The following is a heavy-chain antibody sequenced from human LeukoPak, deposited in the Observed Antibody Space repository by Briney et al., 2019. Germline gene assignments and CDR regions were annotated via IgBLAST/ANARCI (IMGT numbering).Heavy chain of an antibody. J-gene: IGHJ4*02. D-gene: IGHD6-19*01. V-gene: IGHV4-34*01. CDR2: INHSGST. CDR1: GGSFSGYY. Sequence: SETLSLTCAVYGGSFSGYYWSWIRQPPGKGLEWIGEINHSGSTNYNPSLKSRVTISVDTSKNRFSLKLSSVTAADTAVYYCARGPDSSGLTRFDYWGQGTLVTVSS. CDR3: ARGPDSSGLTRFDY.